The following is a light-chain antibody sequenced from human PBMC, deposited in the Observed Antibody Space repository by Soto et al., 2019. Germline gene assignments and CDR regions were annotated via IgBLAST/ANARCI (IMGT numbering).Light chain of an antibody. V-gene: IGKV3-15*01. CDR3: QQCRNWPLT. CDR1: QNVYNN. CDR2: DAS. J-gene: IGKJ4*01. Sequence: EIVMTQSPATLSASPGEGATLSCKAGQNVYNNLAWYQQRPGQPPRLLIYDASTRATGISARLSGSGYGTEFTLSFSILQSEDFAVYFCQQCRNWPLTFGGGTKVEIK.